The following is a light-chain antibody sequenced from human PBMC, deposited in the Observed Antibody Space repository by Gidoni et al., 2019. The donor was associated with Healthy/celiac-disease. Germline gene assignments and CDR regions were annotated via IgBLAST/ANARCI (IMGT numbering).Light chain of an antibody. CDR1: QSISSY. CDR3: QQSYRTPLT. J-gene: IGKJ3*01. V-gene: IGKV1-39*01. CDR2: AAS. Sequence: DIQMTQSPSSLSASVGDRVTITCRASQSISSYLNCYQQKPGKAPKLLIYAASRLQSGFPARFSGSGSGTDLTLTISSRQPEDFATYYCQQSYRTPLTIGPGTKVDIK.